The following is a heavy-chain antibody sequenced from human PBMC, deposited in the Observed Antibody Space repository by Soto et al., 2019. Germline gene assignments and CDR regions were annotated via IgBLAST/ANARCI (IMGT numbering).Heavy chain of an antibody. CDR1: GFIVSDTY. CDR3: ARERRYCGGGSCSITGDAFDI. J-gene: IGHJ3*02. V-gene: IGHV3-66*01. CDR2: ISNRGET. Sequence: EVHLVESGGGLVQPGGSLGLSCTASGFIVSDTYINWFRQAPGKGLEWVSVISNRGETHYADSVRGRLSLSRHIADNPVHVHMNNLRVGDTAIYSCARERRYCGGGSCSITGDAFDIWGQGTMVTVSS. D-gene: IGHD2-15*01.